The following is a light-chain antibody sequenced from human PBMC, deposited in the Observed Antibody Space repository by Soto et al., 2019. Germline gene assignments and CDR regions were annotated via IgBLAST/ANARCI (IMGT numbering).Light chain of an antibody. CDR1: QAISSA. Sequence: GDRVTITCRASQAISSALAWYQQKPGKPPKLLIYDASTLQSGVPSRFGGTASGTDFTLTINSLQPEDFATYYCQQFNNWPVTFGPGTKVDIK. J-gene: IGKJ3*01. CDR3: QQFNNWPVT. CDR2: DAS. V-gene: IGKV1D-13*01.